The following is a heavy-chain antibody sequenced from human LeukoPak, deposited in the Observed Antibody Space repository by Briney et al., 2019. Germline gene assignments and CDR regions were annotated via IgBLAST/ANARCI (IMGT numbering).Heavy chain of an antibody. Sequence: SETLSLTCTVSGGSISSYYWSWIRQPPGKGLEWIGYIYYSGSTNYNPSLKSRVTISVDTSKNQFSLKLSSVTAADTAVYYCARDQLYYDSSGYAFDIWGQGTTVTVSS. CDR3: ARDQLYYDSSGYAFDI. J-gene: IGHJ3*02. CDR2: IYYSGST. V-gene: IGHV4-59*01. CDR1: GGSISSYY. D-gene: IGHD3-22*01.